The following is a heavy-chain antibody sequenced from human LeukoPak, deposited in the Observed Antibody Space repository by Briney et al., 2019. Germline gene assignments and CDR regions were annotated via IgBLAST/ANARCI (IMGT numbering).Heavy chain of an antibody. CDR2: INWNGGST. D-gene: IGHD6-19*01. Sequence: GGSLRLSCAASGFTFDDYGMSWDRQAPGKGLEWVSGINWNGGSTGYADSVKGRFIVSRDNAKNSLYLQMNSLRTEDMALYYCARGSIAVAGLSPLFDYWGQGTLVTVSS. CDR1: GFTFDDYG. J-gene: IGHJ4*02. CDR3: ARGSIAVAGLSPLFDY. V-gene: IGHV3-20*04.